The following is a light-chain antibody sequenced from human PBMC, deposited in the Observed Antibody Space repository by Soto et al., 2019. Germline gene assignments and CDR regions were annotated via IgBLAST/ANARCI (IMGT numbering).Light chain of an antibody. CDR2: GAS. V-gene: IGKV3-15*01. J-gene: IGKJ2*01. CDR3: QQYNNWPPYP. Sequence: EIVMTQSPATLSVSPGERATLSCRASQSVSSNLAWYQQKPGQAPRLLIYGASTRATGLPARFSGSGSGTELTLTISSVQSEDFAVYYCQQYNNWPPYPFGQGTKLELK. CDR1: QSVSSN.